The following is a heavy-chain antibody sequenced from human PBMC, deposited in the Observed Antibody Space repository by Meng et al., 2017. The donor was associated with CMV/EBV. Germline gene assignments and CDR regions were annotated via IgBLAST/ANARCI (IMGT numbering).Heavy chain of an antibody. Sequence: QVSCKASGDTFTSCGISWVRQAPGRGLGWMGWISTYNGNTNYAQKLQSRVTMSTDTSTSTAYMELRRLRSDDTAVYYCARGRSCDYWGQGTLVTVSS. J-gene: IGHJ4*02. CDR1: GDTFTSCG. CDR2: ISTYNGNT. CDR3: ARGRSCDY. V-gene: IGHV1-18*01.